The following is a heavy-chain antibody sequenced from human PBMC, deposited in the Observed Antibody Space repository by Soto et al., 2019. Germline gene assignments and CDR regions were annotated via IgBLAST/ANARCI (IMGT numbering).Heavy chain of an antibody. J-gene: IGHJ5*02. D-gene: IGHD4-17*01. Sequence: GGSVKVSCKASGGTFSSYAISWVLQAPGQGLEWMGGIIPIFGTANYAQKFQGRVTITADESTSTAYMELSSLRSEDTAVYYCARARAVTTYWFDPWGQGTLVTVSS. V-gene: IGHV1-69*13. CDR2: IIPIFGTA. CDR3: ARARAVTTYWFDP. CDR1: GGTFSSYA.